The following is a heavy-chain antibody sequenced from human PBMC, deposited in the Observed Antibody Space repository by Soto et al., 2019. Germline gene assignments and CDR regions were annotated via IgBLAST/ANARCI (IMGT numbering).Heavy chain of an antibody. J-gene: IGHJ5*02. CDR3: GRDPTATRNPNWFDP. Sequence: QVQLVESGGGVVQPGRSLRLSCAASGFTFSSYGMHWVRQAPGKGLEWVAVIWYDGSNKYYADSVKGRFTISRDNSKKPLNLQINSRRAEDTAVYYCGRDPTATRNPNWFDPWGKGTLVTVS. CDR2: IWYDGSNK. V-gene: IGHV3-33*01. CDR1: GFTFSSYG. D-gene: IGHD4-17*01.